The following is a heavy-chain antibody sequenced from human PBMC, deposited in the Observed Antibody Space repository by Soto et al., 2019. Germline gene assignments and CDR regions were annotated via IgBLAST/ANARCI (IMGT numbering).Heavy chain of an antibody. CDR2: INPSGVST. J-gene: IGHJ4*02. CDR3: ARDVGPLDSYDRSKPQYYFDY. CDR1: GYTFTSYY. D-gene: IGHD3-22*01. V-gene: IGHV1-46*01. Sequence: ASVKVSCKASGYTFTSYYMHWVRQAPGQGLEWMGIINPSGVSTSYAQTFQGRVTMTRDTSTSTVYMELSSLRCEDTAVYYCARDVGPLDSYDRSKPQYYFDYWGQGTLVTVSS.